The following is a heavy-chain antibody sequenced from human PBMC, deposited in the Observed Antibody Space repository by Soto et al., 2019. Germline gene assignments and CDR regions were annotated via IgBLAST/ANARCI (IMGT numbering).Heavy chain of an antibody. CDR1: GFTFSSYG. CDR2: ISGSGGST. V-gene: IGHV3-23*01. D-gene: IGHD1-26*01. CDR3: AKSLSVGATTTLDS. J-gene: IGHJ4*02. Sequence: EVQLLESGGGLVQPGGSLRLSCAASGFTFSSYGMSWVRQAPGKGLEWVSAISGSGGSTYYADSVKGRFTISRDNSKTTLYLQMNSLRAEETAVYYCAKSLSVGATTTLDSGGQGTLVTVSS.